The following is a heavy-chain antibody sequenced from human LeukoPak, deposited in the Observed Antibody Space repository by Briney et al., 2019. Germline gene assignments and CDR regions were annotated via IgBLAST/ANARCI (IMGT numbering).Heavy chain of an antibody. CDR3: ASTGYYDSSGYYYFDY. J-gene: IGHJ4*02. CDR1: GFTFSDDY. CDR2: ISSSGGNI. Sequence: GGSLRLSCAASGFTFSDDYMSWIRQAPGKGLEWVSDISSSGGNIHYADSVKGRFTISRDNSKNTLYLQMTSLRAEDTAVYYCASTGYYDSSGYYYFDYWGQGTLVTVSS. V-gene: IGHV3-11*01. D-gene: IGHD3-22*01.